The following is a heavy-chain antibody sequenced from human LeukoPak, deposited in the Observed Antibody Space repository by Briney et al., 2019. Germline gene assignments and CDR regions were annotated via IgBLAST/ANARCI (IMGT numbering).Heavy chain of an antibody. J-gene: IGHJ4*02. CDR1: GFIFSRYE. CDR2: ISASGRTT. CDR3: ARAGYSSSSYDY. D-gene: IGHD6-13*01. V-gene: IGHV3-48*03. Sequence: GGSLRLSCAASGFIFSRYEMNWVRQAPGKGLEWISYISASGRTTYYADSVKGRFTISRDNAKNSLYLQMNSLRAEDTAVYYCARAGYSSSSYDYWGQGTLVTVSS.